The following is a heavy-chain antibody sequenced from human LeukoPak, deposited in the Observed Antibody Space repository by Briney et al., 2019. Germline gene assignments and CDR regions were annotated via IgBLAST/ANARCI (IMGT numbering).Heavy chain of an antibody. D-gene: IGHD3-10*01. V-gene: IGHV3-74*01. J-gene: IGHJ4*02. CDR2: INGDGSST. CDR1: GFTFSSYW. CDR3: ARGARGSGTASDY. Sequence: GGSLRLSCAASGFTFSSYWMHWVRQAPGKGLVWVSRINGDGSSTNYADSVKGRFTISRDDAKNTLHLQMNSLRAEDTAVYYCARGARGSGTASDYWGQGTLVTVSS.